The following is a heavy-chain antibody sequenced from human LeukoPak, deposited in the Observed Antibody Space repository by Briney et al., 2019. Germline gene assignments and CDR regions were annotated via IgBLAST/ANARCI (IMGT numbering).Heavy chain of an antibody. CDR1: GGSISRYY. Sequence: SETLSLTCTVSGGSISRYYWSWIRQPPGKGLEWIGYIYYSGSTNYNPSLKSRVTISVDTSKNQFSLKLSSVTAADTAVYYCAGVGCSSTSCYFPRNTFDYWGQGTLVTVSS. V-gene: IGHV4-59*01. D-gene: IGHD2-2*01. J-gene: IGHJ4*02. CDR3: AGVGCSSTSCYFPRNTFDY. CDR2: IYYSGST.